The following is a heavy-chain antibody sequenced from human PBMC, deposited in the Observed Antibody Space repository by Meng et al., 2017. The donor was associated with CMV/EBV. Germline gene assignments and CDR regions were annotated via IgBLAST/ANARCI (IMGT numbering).Heavy chain of an antibody. CDR2: INHSGST. V-gene: IGHV4-34*01. J-gene: IGHJ3*02. Sequence: SETLSLTCAVYGGSFSGYYWSWIRQPPGKGLEWIGEINHSGSTNYNPSLKSRVTISVDTSKNQFSLKLNSMTAADTARYYCARGYSASSGKSDAFDIWGQGTMVTVSS. D-gene: IGHD1-26*01. CDR1: GGSFSGYY. CDR3: ARGYSASSGKSDAFDI.